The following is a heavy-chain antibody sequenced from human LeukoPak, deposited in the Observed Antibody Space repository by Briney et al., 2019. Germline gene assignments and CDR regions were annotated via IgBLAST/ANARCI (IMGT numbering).Heavy chain of an antibody. CDR2: ISGSGGST. CDR3: AKDGSGRNYFDY. Sequence: GGSLRLSCAASGFTFSSYAMCWVRQAPGKGLEWVSAISGSGGSTYYADSVKGRFTISRDNSKNTLYLQMNSLRAEDTAVYYCAKDGSGRNYFDYWGQGTLVTVSS. CDR1: GFTFSSYA. V-gene: IGHV3-23*01. J-gene: IGHJ4*02. D-gene: IGHD3-10*01.